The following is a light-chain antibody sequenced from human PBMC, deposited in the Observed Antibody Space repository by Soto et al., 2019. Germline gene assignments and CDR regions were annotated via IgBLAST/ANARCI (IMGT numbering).Light chain of an antibody. Sequence: EVVLTQSPGTLSLSPGERVTLSCRASESITSNYLAWYQQKPGQAPRLLIYGVFSRATGISDRFSGSGSGTDFTLTISRLEPEDFAVYYCHQYGISPRTFGPGTKVAIK. V-gene: IGKV3-20*01. CDR3: HQYGISPRT. CDR1: ESITSNY. CDR2: GVF. J-gene: IGKJ1*01.